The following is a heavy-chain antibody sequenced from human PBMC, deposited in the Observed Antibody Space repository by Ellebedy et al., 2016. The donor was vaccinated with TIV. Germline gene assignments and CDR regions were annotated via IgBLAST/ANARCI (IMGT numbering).Heavy chain of an antibody. V-gene: IGHV3-23*01. J-gene: IGHJ4*02. CDR3: ARYDGSGYALEY. CDR1: GFTFSIYA. D-gene: IGHD3-22*01. CDR2: ISGSGDRT. Sequence: PGGSLRLSCAASGFTFSIYAMSWVRQAPGKGLEWVSLISGSGDRTYYADSVTGRFTISRDNAKNSLHLQMNSLTAEDTAVYYCARYDGSGYALEYWGQGTLVTVSS.